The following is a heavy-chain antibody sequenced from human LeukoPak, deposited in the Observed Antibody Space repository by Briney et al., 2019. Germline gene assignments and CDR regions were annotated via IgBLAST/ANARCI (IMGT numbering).Heavy chain of an antibody. V-gene: IGHV3-23*01. D-gene: IGHD4-11*01. CDR1: GFTFNNYA. CDR3: ARWGNDYSQFDS. CDR2: VSGSGDDT. Sequence: GGSLRLSCAASGFTFNNYAVTWVRQAPGKGLEWVSVVSGSGDDTNYADSVKGRFTISRDNSKNTLFLQMNSLRTEDTAVYFCARWGNDYSQFDSWGQGTLVTVS. J-gene: IGHJ4*02.